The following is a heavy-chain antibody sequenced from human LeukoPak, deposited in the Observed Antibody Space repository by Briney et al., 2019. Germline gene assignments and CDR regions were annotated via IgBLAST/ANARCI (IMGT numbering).Heavy chain of an antibody. D-gene: IGHD4-17*01. CDR3: AKDSGDPPFGY. CDR2: ISGSGGST. J-gene: IGHJ4*02. CDR1: GFTFRSYA. V-gene: IGHV3-23*01. Sequence: PGGSLRLSCAASGFTFRSYAMSWVRQAPGKGLEWVSAISGSGGSTYYADSVKGRFTVSRDNSKNTLYLQMNSLRAEDTAVYYCAKDSGDPPFGYWGQGTLVTVSS.